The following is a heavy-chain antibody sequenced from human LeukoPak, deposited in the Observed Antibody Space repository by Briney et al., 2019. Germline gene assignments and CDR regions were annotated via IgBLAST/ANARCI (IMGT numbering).Heavy chain of an antibody. CDR3: ARFLITFGGVIDGVDY. Sequence: PSETLSLTCTVSGGSISSSSYYWGWIRQPPGKGLEWIGSIYYSGSTYYNPSLKSRVTISVDTSKNQFSLKLSSVTAADTAVYYCARFLITFGGVIDGVDYWGQGTLVTVSS. J-gene: IGHJ4*02. CDR2: IYYSGST. V-gene: IGHV4-39*01. CDR1: GGSISSSSYY. D-gene: IGHD3-16*02.